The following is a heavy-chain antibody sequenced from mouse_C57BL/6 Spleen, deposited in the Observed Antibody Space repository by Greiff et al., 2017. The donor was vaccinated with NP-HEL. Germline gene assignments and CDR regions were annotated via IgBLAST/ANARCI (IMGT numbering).Heavy chain of an antibody. CDR3: ARSNYDYDGAY. J-gene: IGHJ3*01. V-gene: IGHV1-82*01. CDR1: GYAFSSSW. CDR2: IYPGDGDT. Sequence: VKLQESGPELVKPGASVKISCKASGYAFSSSWMNWVKQRPGKGLEWIGRIYPGDGDTNYNGKFKGKATLTADKSSSTAYMQLSSLTSEDSAVYFCARSNYDYDGAYWGQGTLVTVSA. D-gene: IGHD2-4*01.